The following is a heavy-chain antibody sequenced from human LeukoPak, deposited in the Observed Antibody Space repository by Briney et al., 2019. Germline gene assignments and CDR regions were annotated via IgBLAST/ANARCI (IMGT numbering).Heavy chain of an antibody. D-gene: IGHD6-6*01. CDR1: GYSFTSYD. CDR2: MNPNSGNT. CDR3: ARRKIAARPYWFDP. Sequence: ASVKVSCKTSGYSFTSYDINWVRQAPGQGLEWMGWMNPNSGNTGYAQKFQGRVTMTRNTSISTAYMELSSLRSEDTAVYYCARRKIAARPYWFDPWGQGTLVTVSS. J-gene: IGHJ5*02. V-gene: IGHV1-8*01.